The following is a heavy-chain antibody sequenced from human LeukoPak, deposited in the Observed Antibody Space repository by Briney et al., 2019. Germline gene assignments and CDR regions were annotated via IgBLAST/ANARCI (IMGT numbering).Heavy chain of an antibody. CDR3: ARDRLGPSFSVSHFDL. CDR2: ISWNSGSI. CDR1: GFTFDDYA. V-gene: IGHV3-9*01. D-gene: IGHD3-3*02. J-gene: IGHJ4*02. Sequence: GRSLRLSCAASGFTFDDYAMLWVRQAPGKGLESVSGISWNSGSIGYADSVKGRFTISRDNAKNSLYLQMNSLRAEDTALYYCARDRLGPSFSVSHFDLWGQGALVTVSS.